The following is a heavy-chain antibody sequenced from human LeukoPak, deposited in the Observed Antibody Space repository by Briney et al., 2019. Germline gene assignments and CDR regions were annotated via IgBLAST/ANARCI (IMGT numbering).Heavy chain of an antibody. Sequence: PGGSLRLSCAASGFNFNTYTMNWVRQAPGKGLEWVSPISSDSSYIYYADAVHGRFTVSRDNAKYSLYLQMNSLRAEDTAVYYCVRGSYGAYDYWGQGSLVTVSS. J-gene: IGHJ4*02. V-gene: IGHV3-21*01. CDR2: ISSDSSYI. D-gene: IGHD4-17*01. CDR3: VRGSYGAYDY. CDR1: GFNFNTYT.